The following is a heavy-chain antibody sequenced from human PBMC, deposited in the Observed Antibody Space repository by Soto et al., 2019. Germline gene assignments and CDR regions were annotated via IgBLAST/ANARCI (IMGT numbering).Heavy chain of an antibody. J-gene: IGHJ3*02. D-gene: IGHD3-16*01. V-gene: IGHV1-58*02. CDR2: IVVGSGNT. Sequence: SVKVSCKASGFTFTSSAMQWVRQARGQRLEWIGWIVVGSGNTNYAQKFQERVTITRDMSTSTAYMELSSLRSEDTAVYYCAADPHYDYIWGSYKPTDDFDIWGQGTMVTVSS. CDR3: AADPHYDYIWGSYKPTDDFDI. CDR1: GFTFTSSA.